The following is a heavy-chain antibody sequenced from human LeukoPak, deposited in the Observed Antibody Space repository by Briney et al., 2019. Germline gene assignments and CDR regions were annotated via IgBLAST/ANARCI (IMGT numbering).Heavy chain of an antibody. J-gene: IGHJ4*02. Sequence: SETLSLTCIVSGGSISSTSYYWGWIRQPPGKGLEWIGSIYYSGSTYYNPSLKSRVTISVDTSKNEFSLKLSSVTAADMAVYYCARLGNVVGSWRPFDYWGQGTQVTVSS. D-gene: IGHD6-13*01. CDR3: ARLGNVVGSWRPFDY. CDR2: IYYSGST. CDR1: GGSISSTSYY. V-gene: IGHV4-39*01.